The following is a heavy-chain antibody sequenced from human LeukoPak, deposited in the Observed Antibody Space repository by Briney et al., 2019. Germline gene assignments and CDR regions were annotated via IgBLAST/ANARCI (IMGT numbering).Heavy chain of an antibody. CDR1: GYSISSGYY. D-gene: IGHD3-16*02. CDR2: IHHSGST. CDR3: ARDQGGMVPLSLDYYYYMDV. Sequence: SETLSLTCTVSGYSISSGYYWGWIRQPPGKGLAWIGSIHHSGSTYYNPSLKSRVTISVDTSKNQFSLKLSSVTAADTAVYYCARDQGGMVPLSLDYYYYMDVWGKGTTVTVSS. V-gene: IGHV4-38-2*02. J-gene: IGHJ6*03.